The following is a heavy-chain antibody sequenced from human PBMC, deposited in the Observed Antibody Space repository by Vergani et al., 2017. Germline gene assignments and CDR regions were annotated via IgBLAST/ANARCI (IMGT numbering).Heavy chain of an antibody. Sequence: QMQLQESGPGLVKASETLSLTCTVSGDSIISRSYYWGWLRPPPGKGLEWIGSIYNSGNGDSSSSLKSRVTISADTSKTQFSLRLTSATAADTAVYYCASGKYYSDSTCHFRGRYFDVWGRGTLVTVPS. V-gene: IGHV4-39*01. CDR2: IYNSGNG. D-gene: IGHD3-16*01. J-gene: IGHJ2*01. CDR3: ASGKYYSDSTCHFRGRYFDV. CDR1: GDSIISRSYY.